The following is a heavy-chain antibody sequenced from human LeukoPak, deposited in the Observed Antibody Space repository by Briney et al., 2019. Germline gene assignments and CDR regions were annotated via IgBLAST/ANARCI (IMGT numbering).Heavy chain of an antibody. CDR1: GFTFSSYW. D-gene: IGHD5-12*01. CDR3: ARSAYSGYDTKGDY. CDR2: IKQDGSEK. Sequence: GGSLRLSCAASGFTFSSYWVSWVRQAPGKGLEWVANIKQDGSEKYYVDSVKGRFTISRDNAKNSLYLQMNSLRGEDTAVYYCARSAYSGYDTKGDYWGQGTLVTVSS. V-gene: IGHV3-7*02. J-gene: IGHJ4*02.